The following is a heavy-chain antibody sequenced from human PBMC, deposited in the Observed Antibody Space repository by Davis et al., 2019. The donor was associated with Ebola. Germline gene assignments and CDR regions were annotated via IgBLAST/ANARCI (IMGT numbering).Heavy chain of an antibody. CDR3: ARDSTTVVSQKQFDY. Sequence: PGGSLRLSCAASGFTFSSYSMNWVRQAPGKGLEWVSSISSSSSTIYYADSVKGRFTISRDNAKNSLYLQMNSLRDEDTAVYYCARDSTTVVSQKQFDYWGQGTLVTVSS. J-gene: IGHJ4*02. D-gene: IGHD4-23*01. CDR2: ISSSSSTI. V-gene: IGHV3-48*02. CDR1: GFTFSSYS.